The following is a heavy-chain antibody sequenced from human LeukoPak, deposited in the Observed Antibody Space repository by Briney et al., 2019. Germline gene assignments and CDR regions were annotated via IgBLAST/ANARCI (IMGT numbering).Heavy chain of an antibody. CDR2: MHPNSGNT. J-gene: IGHJ5*02. V-gene: IGHV1-8*01. D-gene: IGHD3-22*01. Sequence: ASVKVSCKASGYTFTSYDINWVRQATGHGLELMGWMHPNSGNTGYAQKFQGRVTMTRNTSISTAYMELSSLRSEDTAVYYCARGRPYYYDSSGYGFDPWGQGTLVTVSS. CDR3: ARGRPYYYDSSGYGFDP. CDR1: GYTFTSYD.